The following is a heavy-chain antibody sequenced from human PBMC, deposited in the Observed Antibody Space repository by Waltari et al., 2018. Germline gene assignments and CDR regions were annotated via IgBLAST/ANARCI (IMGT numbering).Heavy chain of an antibody. CDR2: IYYSGST. CDR1: GGSISSYY. D-gene: IGHD3-22*01. V-gene: IGHV4-59*01. J-gene: IGHJ4*02. CDR3: ARESYYDSSGYYYYFDY. Sequence: QVQLQESGPGLVKPSETLSITCTVSGGSISSYYWSWIRQPPGKGLEWIGYIYYSGSTNYNPSLKSRVTISVDTSKNQFSLKLSSVTAADTAVYYCARESYYDSSGYYYYFDYWGQGTLVTVSS.